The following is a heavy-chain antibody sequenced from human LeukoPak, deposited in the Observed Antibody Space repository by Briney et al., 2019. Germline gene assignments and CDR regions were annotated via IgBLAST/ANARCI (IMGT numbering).Heavy chain of an antibody. V-gene: IGHV3-11*06. J-gene: IGHJ4*02. CDR1: GFTFSNYW. Sequence: QPGGSLRLSCAASGFTFSNYWMSWVRQAPGKGLEWISYIGIDSGNTNYADSVKGRFTISGDKAKNSLYLQMNSLRVEDTAVYYCARDYKYAFDNWGQGTLVTVSS. CDR3: ARDYKYAFDN. CDR2: IGIDSGNT. D-gene: IGHD5-24*01.